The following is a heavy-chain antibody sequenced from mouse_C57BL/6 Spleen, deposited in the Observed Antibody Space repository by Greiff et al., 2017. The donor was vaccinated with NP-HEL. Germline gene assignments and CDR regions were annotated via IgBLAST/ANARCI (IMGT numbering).Heavy chain of an antibody. D-gene: IGHD4-1*01. J-gene: IGHJ3*01. CDR1: GYAFSSYW. V-gene: IGHV1-80*01. CDR2: IYPGDGDT. CDR3: ARWDVRGAWFAY. Sequence: VMLVESGAELVKPGASVKISCKASGYAFSSYWMNWVKQRPGKGLEWIGQIYPGDGDTNYNGKFKGKATLTADKSSSTAYMQLSSLTSEDSAVYFGARWDVRGAWFAYWGQGTLVTVSA.